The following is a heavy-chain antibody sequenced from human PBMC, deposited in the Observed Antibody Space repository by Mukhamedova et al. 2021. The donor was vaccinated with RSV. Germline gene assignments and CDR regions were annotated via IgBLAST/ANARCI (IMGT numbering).Heavy chain of an antibody. CDR3: ARDHSSTWYEYAFDL. V-gene: IGHV3-23*01. D-gene: IGHD6-13*01. J-gene: IGHJ3*01. Sequence: GDKRYYTDSVKGRFVISRDNSKNTLDLQMNTLRAEDAAVYYCARDHSSTWYEYAFDLWGQGTMGSGAS. CDR2: GDKR.